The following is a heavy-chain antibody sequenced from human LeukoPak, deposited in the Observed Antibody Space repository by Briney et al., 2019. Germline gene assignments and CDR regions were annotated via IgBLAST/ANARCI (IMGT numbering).Heavy chain of an antibody. Sequence: GASVKVSCKASGYTFTSYYMHWVRQAPGQGLEWMGIINPSGGSTSYAQKFQGRVTMTRDTSTSTVYMELSSLRSEDTAVYYCATDSKNKGYSSSVMGVFDIWGQGTMVTVSS. V-gene: IGHV1-46*01. CDR1: GYTFTSYY. D-gene: IGHD6-13*01. J-gene: IGHJ3*02. CDR2: INPSGGST. CDR3: ATDSKNKGYSSSVMGVFDI.